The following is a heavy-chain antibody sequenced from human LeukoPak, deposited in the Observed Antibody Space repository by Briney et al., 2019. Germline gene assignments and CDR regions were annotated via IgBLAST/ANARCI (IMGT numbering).Heavy chain of an antibody. D-gene: IGHD2/OR15-2a*01. J-gene: IGHJ4*02. CDR1: GFTFSRYY. CDR3: VSFYETY. CDR2: VGVRGVKT. Sequence: GGSLRLSCAASGFTFSRYYMSWVRQTPGKGLEWVSGVGVRGVKTFYADSVKGRFTVSRDNAKSTVFLQMNSLRPEDSAVYYCVSFYETYWGRGTLVTVSS. V-gene: IGHV3-23*01.